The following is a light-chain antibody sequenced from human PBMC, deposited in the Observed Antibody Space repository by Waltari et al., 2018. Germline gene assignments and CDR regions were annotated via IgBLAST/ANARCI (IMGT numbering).Light chain of an antibody. V-gene: IGKV3-20*01. CDR1: QSVSSSD. Sequence: EIVLTQSPGTLSLSPGERATLSCRASQSVSSSDLAWYQQKPGQAPRLLIYGASSRATGSPDRFSGSGSGTDFTLTISRLEPEDFAVYYCQQYGSSRTFGQGTKLEIK. CDR3: QQYGSSRT. J-gene: IGKJ2*01. CDR2: GAS.